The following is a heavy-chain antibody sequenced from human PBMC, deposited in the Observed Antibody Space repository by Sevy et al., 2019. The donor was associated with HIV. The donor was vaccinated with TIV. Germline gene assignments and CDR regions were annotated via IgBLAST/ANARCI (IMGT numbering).Heavy chain of an antibody. CDR3: ARVIGSTIDY. CDR2: MNPKSGNT. Sequence: ASVKVSCKASGYTFTSYDINWVRQATGERLEWMGGMNPKSGNTGYAQKFQGRVTMTRNTSISTAYMELSSLRSEDTAVYYCARVIGSTIDYWGQGTLVTVSS. D-gene: IGHD3-16*02. J-gene: IGHJ4*02. CDR1: GYTFTSYD. V-gene: IGHV1-8*01.